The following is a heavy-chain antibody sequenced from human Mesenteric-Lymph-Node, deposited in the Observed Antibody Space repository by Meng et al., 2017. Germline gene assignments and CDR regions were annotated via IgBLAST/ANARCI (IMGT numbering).Heavy chain of an antibody. Sequence: SGPTLAKPTEALTLTCTFSGFSLSTSGMRVSWIRQPPGKALEWLARIDWDDDKFYTTSLKTRLTISKDTSKNQVVLTMTNMDPVDTATYYCARVSSGWYYFDYWGQGTLVTVSS. J-gene: IGHJ4*02. CDR3: ARVSSGWYYFDY. D-gene: IGHD3-22*01. CDR1: GFSLSTSGMR. V-gene: IGHV2-70*04. CDR2: IDWDDDK.